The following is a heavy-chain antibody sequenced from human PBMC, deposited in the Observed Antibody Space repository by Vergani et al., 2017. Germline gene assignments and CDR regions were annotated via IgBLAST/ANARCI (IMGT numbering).Heavy chain of an antibody. D-gene: IGHD3-22*01. CDR1: GFTFRSYA. Sequence: EVQLLESGGGLVQPGGSLRLSCAASGFTFRSYAMSWVRQAPGKGLEWVSAISGSGGSTYYADSVKGRFTISRDNSKNTLYLKMNSLRAEDTAVYYCAKDPLYDISGYYLEYYFDYWGQGTLVTVSS. CDR3: AKDPLYDISGYYLEYYFDY. V-gene: IGHV3-23*01. J-gene: IGHJ4*02. CDR2: ISGSGGST.